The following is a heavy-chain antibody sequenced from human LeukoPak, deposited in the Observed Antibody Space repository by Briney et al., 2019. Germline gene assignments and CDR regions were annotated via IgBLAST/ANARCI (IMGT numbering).Heavy chain of an antibody. D-gene: IGHD4-17*01. J-gene: IGHJ5*02. Sequence: ASVKVSCKASGYTVTTYGITWVRQAPGQGLEWMGWMNPHSGKAGYAQNFQGRVTMTRDTSISTAYMELSSLRSEDTAVYYCARLSSHYGDYKVDPWGQGTLVTVSS. CDR3: ARLSSHYGDYKVDP. CDR2: MNPHSGKA. CDR1: GYTVTTYG. V-gene: IGHV1-8*01.